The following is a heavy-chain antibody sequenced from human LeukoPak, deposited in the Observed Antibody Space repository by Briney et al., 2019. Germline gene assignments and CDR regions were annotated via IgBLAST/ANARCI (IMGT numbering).Heavy chain of an antibody. D-gene: IGHD6-25*01. J-gene: IGHJ4*02. Sequence: PGGSLRLSCAASGFTFSSYWMHWVRQAPGKGLVLVSRINSDGSSANYADSVKGRFTISRDNAKNTVYLQMNSLRTEDTAVYYCTRDWAAWAYWGQGTLVTVSS. V-gene: IGHV3-74*01. CDR3: TRDWAAWAY. CDR1: GFTFSSYW. CDR2: INSDGSSA.